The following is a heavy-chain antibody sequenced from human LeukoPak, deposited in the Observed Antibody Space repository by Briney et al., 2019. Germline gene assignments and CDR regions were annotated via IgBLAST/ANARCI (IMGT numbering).Heavy chain of an antibody. CDR3: AREGGYSYGAADY. Sequence: SQTLSLTCTVSGGSISSGDYYWSWIRQPPGKGLEWIGYIYYSGSTNYNPSLKSRVTISVDTSKNQFSLKLSSVTAADTAVYYCAREGGYSYGAADYWGQGTLVTVSS. J-gene: IGHJ4*02. D-gene: IGHD5-18*01. CDR1: GGSISSGDYY. CDR2: IYYSGST. V-gene: IGHV4-30-4*01.